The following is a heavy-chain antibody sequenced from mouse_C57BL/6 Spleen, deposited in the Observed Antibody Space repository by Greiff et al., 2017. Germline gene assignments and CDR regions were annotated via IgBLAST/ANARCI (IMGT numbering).Heavy chain of an antibody. Sequence: EVQLQQSGPGLVKPSQSLSLTCSVTGYSITSGYYWNWIRQFPGNKLEWMGYISYDGSNNYNPSLKNRISITRDTSKNQFFLKLNSVTTEDTATYYCARDISIHYDVGVYFDYWGQGTTLTVSS. CDR3: ARDISIHYDVGVYFDY. V-gene: IGHV3-6*01. D-gene: IGHD2-4*01. J-gene: IGHJ2*01. CDR1: GYSITSGYY. CDR2: ISYDGSN.